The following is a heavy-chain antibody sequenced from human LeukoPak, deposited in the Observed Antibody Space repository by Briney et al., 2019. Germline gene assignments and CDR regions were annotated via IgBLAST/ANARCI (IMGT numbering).Heavy chain of an antibody. D-gene: IGHD6-13*01. CDR1: GFTVSSNY. J-gene: IGHJ4*02. CDR2: ISSSGSTI. Sequence: PGGSLRLSCAASGFTVSSNYMSWVRQAPGKGLEWVSYISSSGSTIYYADSVKGRFTISRDNAKNSLYLQMNSLRAEDTAVYYCARDGYGIAAAGSLDYWGQGTLVTVSS. V-gene: IGHV3-11*04. CDR3: ARDGYGIAAAGSLDY.